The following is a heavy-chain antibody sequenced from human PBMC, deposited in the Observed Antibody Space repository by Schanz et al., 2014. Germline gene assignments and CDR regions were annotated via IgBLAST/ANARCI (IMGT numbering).Heavy chain of an antibody. Sequence: EVRLVESGGGLVQPGGSLRLSCEASGFDFNSYSMNWVRQVPGKGLEWVSALSGSGGSTYYADSVKGRFTISRDNSENTLYLQMNSLSADDTAVFYCAKGMGYCSGGTCYDYYYYGLDVWGQGTTVTVSS. V-gene: IGHV3-23*04. CDR2: LSGSGGST. D-gene: IGHD2-15*01. J-gene: IGHJ6*02. CDR3: AKGMGYCSGGTCYDYYYYGLDV. CDR1: GFDFNSYS.